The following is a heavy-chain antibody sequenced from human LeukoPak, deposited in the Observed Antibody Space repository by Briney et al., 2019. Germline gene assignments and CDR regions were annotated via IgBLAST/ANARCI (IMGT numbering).Heavy chain of an antibody. J-gene: IGHJ4*02. V-gene: IGHV4-34*01. Sequence: SETLSLTCAVYGGSFSGYYWSWIRQSPGKGLDWIGEINHSGSTNYNPSLKSRVTISVDTSKNQFSLKLSSVTAAGTAVYYCATDCSGSSCYPAGFDYWGQGTLVTVSS. CDR2: INHSGST. D-gene: IGHD2-15*01. CDR1: GGSFSGYY. CDR3: ATDCSGSSCYPAGFDY.